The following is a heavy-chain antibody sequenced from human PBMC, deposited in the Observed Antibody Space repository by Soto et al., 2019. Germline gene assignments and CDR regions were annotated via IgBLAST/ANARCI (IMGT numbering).Heavy chain of an antibody. CDR1: GRSFSGYY. CDR2: INHSGST. CDR3: ARHERKHLLRLGELSFVSNLQLIRILEF. D-gene: IGHD3-16*02. Sequence: SETLSLTCAVYGRSFSGYYWTWIRQPPGKGLEWIGEINHSGSTNCNPSLKSRVTIFVDTSKNQFSLNLSSVTAADTAMSYCARHERKHLLRLGELSFVSNLQLIRILEFWGQGTPVTVSS. J-gene: IGHJ4*02. V-gene: IGHV4-34*01.